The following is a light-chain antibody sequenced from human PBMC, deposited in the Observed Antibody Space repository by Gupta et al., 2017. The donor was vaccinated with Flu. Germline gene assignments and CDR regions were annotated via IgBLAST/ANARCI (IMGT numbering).Light chain of an antibody. CDR3: QQRSNWPVT. J-gene: IGKJ1*01. CDR2: YAS. CDR1: KSVSSY. V-gene: IGKV3-11*01. Sequence: AFVVLCQGERVTLSCRDSKSVSSYLAWYQQKPVQAPRLLIYYASNRANGIPARFSGSGYGTEFTLTSSSLEPEDFAVYYCQQRSNWPVTFGQGTKVEIK.